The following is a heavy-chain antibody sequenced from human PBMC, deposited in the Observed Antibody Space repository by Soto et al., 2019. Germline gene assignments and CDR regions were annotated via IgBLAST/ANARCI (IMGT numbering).Heavy chain of an antibody. Sequence: GGSLRLSCAASGFTFSSYSMNWVRQAPGKGLEWISYISTTSSSIYYADSVKGRFTISRDNAKNSLFLQMNGLRDEDTAVYYCARKGVAFDYWGQGALVTVSS. CDR2: ISTTSSSI. V-gene: IGHV3-48*02. D-gene: IGHD3-3*01. CDR1: GFTFSSYS. J-gene: IGHJ4*02. CDR3: ARKGVAFDY.